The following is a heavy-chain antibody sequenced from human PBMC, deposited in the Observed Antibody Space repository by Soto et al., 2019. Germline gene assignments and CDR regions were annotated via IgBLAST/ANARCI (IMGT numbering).Heavy chain of an antibody. J-gene: IGHJ4*02. CDR1: GFTFSSYA. Sequence: TGGSLRLSCAASGFTFSSYAMSWVRQAPGKGLEWVSAISGSGGSTYYADSVKGRFTISRDNSKNTLYLQMNSLRAEDTAVYYCAKLRSGDDSPPYSYGPDFDYWGQGTLVTVSS. CDR2: ISGSGGST. V-gene: IGHV3-23*01. CDR3: AKLRSGDDSPPYSYGPDFDY. D-gene: IGHD5-18*01.